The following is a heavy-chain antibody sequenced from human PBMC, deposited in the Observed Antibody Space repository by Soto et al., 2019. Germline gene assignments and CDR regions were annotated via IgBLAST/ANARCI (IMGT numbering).Heavy chain of an antibody. CDR2: IDSDGGST. Sequence: GGSLRLSCAASGFTFSSYWMHWVRQAPGKGLEWVSRIDSDGGSTNYADSVKGRFTISRDNAKNTLYLQMNSLRAEDTAVFYCARETSSGWYSYFDYWGQGILGTVSS. CDR3: ARETSSGWYSYFDY. D-gene: IGHD6-13*01. V-gene: IGHV3-74*01. J-gene: IGHJ4*02. CDR1: GFTFSSYW.